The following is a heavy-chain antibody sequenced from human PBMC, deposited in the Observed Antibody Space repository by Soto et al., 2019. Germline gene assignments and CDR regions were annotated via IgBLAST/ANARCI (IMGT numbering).Heavy chain of an antibody. Sequence: LSLTCTVSGGSISTYYWSWIRQPPGKGLEWIGYIYYSGSTNSNPSLKSRVTISVDTSKNQFSLKLSSVTAADTAVYYCARTFYASGAYGMDVLGQGTTVTVSS. CDR1: GGSISTYY. CDR3: ARTFYASGAYGMDV. J-gene: IGHJ6*02. D-gene: IGHD3-10*01. CDR2: IYYSGST. V-gene: IGHV4-59*08.